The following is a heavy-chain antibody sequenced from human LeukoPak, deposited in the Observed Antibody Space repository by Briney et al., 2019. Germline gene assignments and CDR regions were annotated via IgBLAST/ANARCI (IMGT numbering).Heavy chain of an antibody. J-gene: IGHJ4*02. D-gene: IGHD5-12*01. CDR2: YI. V-gene: IGHV3-21*01. CDR3: ARVIVATIEGHHFDY. Sequence: YIYYADSVKGRFTISRDNAKNSLYLQMNSLRAEDTAVYYCARVIVATIEGHHFDYWGQGTLVTVSS.